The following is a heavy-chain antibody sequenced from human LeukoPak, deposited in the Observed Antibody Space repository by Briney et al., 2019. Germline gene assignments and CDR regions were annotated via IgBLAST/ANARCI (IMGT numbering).Heavy chain of an antibody. D-gene: IGHD1-26*01. Sequence: SETLSLTCTVSGGSISSSSYYWGWIRQPPGKGLKWIGSFHYSGSTYYNPSLKSRVTISVDTSKNQFALKLSSVTAADTAVYYCARDIGNYWGQGTLVTVSS. CDR3: ARDIGNY. J-gene: IGHJ4*02. CDR2: FHYSGST. CDR1: GGSISSSSYY. V-gene: IGHV4-39*06.